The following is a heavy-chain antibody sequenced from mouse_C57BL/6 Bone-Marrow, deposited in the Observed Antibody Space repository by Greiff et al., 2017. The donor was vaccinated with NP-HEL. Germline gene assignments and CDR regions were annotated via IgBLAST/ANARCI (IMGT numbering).Heavy chain of an antibody. CDR1: GYTFTSYW. CDR3: ARSGSSQGLGYFDV. CDR2: INPSSGYT. J-gene: IGHJ1*03. Sequence: VQLVESGAELAKPGASVKLSCKASGYTFTSYWMHWVKQRPGQGLEWIGYINPSSGYTKYNQKFKDKPTLTADKSSSTAYMQLSSLTYEDSAVYYCARSGSSQGLGYFDVWGTGTTVTVSS. V-gene: IGHV1-7*01. D-gene: IGHD3-2*02.